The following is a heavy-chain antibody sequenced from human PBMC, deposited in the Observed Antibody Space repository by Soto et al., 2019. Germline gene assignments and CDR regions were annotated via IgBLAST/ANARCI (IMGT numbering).Heavy chain of an antibody. V-gene: IGHV3-66*01. Sequence: EVQLVESGGGLVQPGGSLTLSCTASGFSVSNNFMKWVRQAPGKGLEWVSLIFSGGDTRYADFVRGRFTISRDNSKNTVYLQMNSLRVEDAAEYYCARDGGPHRTNGVWGQGTMVTVSS. CDR1: GFSVSNNF. J-gene: IGHJ3*01. D-gene: IGHD2-8*01. CDR3: ARDGGPHRTNGV. CDR2: IFSGGDT.